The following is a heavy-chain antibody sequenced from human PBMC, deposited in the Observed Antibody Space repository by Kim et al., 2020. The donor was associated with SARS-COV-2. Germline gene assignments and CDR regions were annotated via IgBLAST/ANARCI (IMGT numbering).Heavy chain of an antibody. D-gene: IGHD2-15*01. J-gene: IGHJ3*02. Sequence: KGRFTISRDNSKNTLYLQMNRLRAEDTAVYDCAKDGYWSGGSCYSNAFDIWGQGTMVTVSS. V-gene: IGHV3-30*02. CDR3: AKDGYWSGGSCYSNAFDI.